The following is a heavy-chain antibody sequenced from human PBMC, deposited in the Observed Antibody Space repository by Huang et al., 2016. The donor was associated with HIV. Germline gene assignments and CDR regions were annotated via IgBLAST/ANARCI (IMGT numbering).Heavy chain of an antibody. CDR2: ISSGSSTI. V-gene: IGHV3-48*02. Sequence: EVQLVESGGGLVQPGGSLRLSCAASGFTFSSYSMNWVRQAPGNGLDWVAYISSGSSTIYYADSVKGRFTSSRDNAKNSLYLQMNSLRDEDTAVYYCARGMTQGPTLLYYYGSGAFNWFDPWGQGTLVTVSS. CDR1: GFTFSSYS. D-gene: IGHD3-10*01. CDR3: ARGMTQGPTLLYYYGSGAFNWFDP. J-gene: IGHJ5*02.